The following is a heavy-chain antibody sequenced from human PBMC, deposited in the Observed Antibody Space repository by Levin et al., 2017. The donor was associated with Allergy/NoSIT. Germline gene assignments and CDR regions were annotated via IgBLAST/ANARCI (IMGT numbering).Heavy chain of an antibody. CDR3: TSRLMVGADY. D-gene: IGHD2-8*01. J-gene: IGHJ4*02. V-gene: IGHV3-49*03. Sequence: GESLKISCPASGFTFGEYAINWFRQAPGKGLEWVGFIRSKAYGGTPEYAASVKGRFTISRDDSTSLAYLQMNSLKTEDTAVYYCTSRLMVGADYWGQGALVTVSS. CDR1: GFTFGEYA. CDR2: IRSKAYGGTP.